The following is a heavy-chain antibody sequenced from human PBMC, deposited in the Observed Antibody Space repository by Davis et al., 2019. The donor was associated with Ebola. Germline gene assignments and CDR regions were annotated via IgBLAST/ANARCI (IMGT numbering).Heavy chain of an antibody. CDR1: GFTFSSNG. V-gene: IGHV3-33*05. CDR2: ISYDGSNK. J-gene: IGHJ4*02. D-gene: IGHD3-22*01. Sequence: GESLKISCTASGFTFSSNGMHWVRQAPGKGLEWVAVISYDGSNKYYADSVKGRFIISRDNSKNTLYLQMSSLRIEDTAVYYCVKGSITMTVVVYFDLWGQGTLVTVSS. CDR3: VKGSITMTVVVYFDL.